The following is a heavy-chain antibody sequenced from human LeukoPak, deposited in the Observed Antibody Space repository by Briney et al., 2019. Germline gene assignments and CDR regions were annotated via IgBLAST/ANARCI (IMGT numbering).Heavy chain of an antibody. J-gene: IGHJ4*02. CDR1: GFTSSSYG. CDR3: AKDLFYDSSGPTDY. D-gene: IGHD3-22*01. Sequence: GGSLRLSCAASGFTSSSYGMHWVRQAPGKGLEWVAVISYDGSNKYYADSVKGRFTISRDNSKNTLYLQMNSLRAEDTAVYYCAKDLFYDSSGPTDYWGQGTLVTVSS. CDR2: ISYDGSNK. V-gene: IGHV3-30*18.